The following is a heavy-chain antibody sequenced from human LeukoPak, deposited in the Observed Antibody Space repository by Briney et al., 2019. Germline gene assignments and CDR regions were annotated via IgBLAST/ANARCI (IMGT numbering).Heavy chain of an antibody. CDR1: GLTFSSYW. J-gene: IGHJ6*03. V-gene: IGHV3-74*01. Sequence: GGSLRLSCAASGLTFSSYWMHLVRQAPGKGLVWVSRINTDGTSTTYADSVKGRFTISRDNAKNTLYLQINSLRAEDTAVYYCARGRAAVAGYYMDVWGKGTTVTVSS. D-gene: IGHD6-19*01. CDR3: ARGRAAVAGYYMDV. CDR2: INTDGTST.